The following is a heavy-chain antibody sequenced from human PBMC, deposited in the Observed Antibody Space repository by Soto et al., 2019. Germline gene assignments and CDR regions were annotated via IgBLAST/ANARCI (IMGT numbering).Heavy chain of an antibody. V-gene: IGHV3-30-3*01. CDR3: ARGYSSSWSLDY. D-gene: IGHD6-13*01. CDR1: GFNIRSYA. Sequence: PMRLSYAASGFNIRSYAVHWVRQAPGKGLEWVAVISYDGSNKYYADSVKGRFTISRDNSKNTLYLQMNSLRAEDTAVYYWARGYSSSWSLDYWGPGTLVTV. J-gene: IGHJ4*02. CDR2: ISYDGSNK.